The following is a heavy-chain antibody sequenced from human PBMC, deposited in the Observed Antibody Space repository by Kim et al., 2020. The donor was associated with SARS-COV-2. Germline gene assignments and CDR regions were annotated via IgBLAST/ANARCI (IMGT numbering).Heavy chain of an antibody. Sequence: GGSLRLSCAASGFTVSSNYMSWVRQAPGKGLEWVSVIYSGGSTYYADSVKGRFTISRHNSKNTLYLQMNSLRAEDTAVYYCAREGDSSSWFAFDIWGQGTMVTVSS. D-gene: IGHD6-13*01. CDR1: GFTVSSNY. CDR3: AREGDSSSWFAFDI. V-gene: IGHV3-53*04. CDR2: IYSGGST. J-gene: IGHJ3*02.